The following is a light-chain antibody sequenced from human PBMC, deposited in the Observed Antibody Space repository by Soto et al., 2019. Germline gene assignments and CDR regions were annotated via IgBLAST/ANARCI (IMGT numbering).Light chain of an antibody. J-gene: IGKJ1*01. CDR3: QKYNSGARS. V-gene: IGKV1-27*01. Sequence: DIQMTQSPSSLSASVGDRVTITCRASQAISNYLAGYQQKPGKVPKLLIYAASTLQSGGPSRFSGSGSGTDVTLTISSLQPEDVATYYCQKYNSGARSFGQGTKVEIK. CDR2: AAS. CDR1: QAISNY.